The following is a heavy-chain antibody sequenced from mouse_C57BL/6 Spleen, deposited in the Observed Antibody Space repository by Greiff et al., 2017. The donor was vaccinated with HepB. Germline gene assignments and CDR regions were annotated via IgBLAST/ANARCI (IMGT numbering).Heavy chain of an antibody. V-gene: IGHV1-53*01. CDR3: ARPIYYYGSSYGGFAY. CDR2: INPSNGGT. CDR1: GYTFTSYW. Sequence: VQLQQSGTELVKPGASVKLSCKASGYTFTSYWMHWVKQRPGQGLEWIGNINPSNGGTNYNEKFKSKATLTVDKSSSTAYMQLSSLTSEDSAVYYCARPIYYYGSSYGGFAYWGQGTLVTVSA. D-gene: IGHD1-1*01. J-gene: IGHJ3*01.